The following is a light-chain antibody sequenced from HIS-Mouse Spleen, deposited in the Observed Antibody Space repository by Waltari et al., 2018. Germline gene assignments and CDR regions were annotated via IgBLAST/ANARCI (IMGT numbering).Light chain of an antibody. Sequence: QSALTQPASVSGSPGQSITISCTGTRSDVGGYNYVPWYQQHPGKAPKLMIDDVSNRPSGLSDRLSGSKSCNTASLTISALQAEDEGDYYCSSYTRSSFNVVFGGGTKLTVL. V-gene: IGLV2-14*03. J-gene: IGLJ2*01. CDR2: DVS. CDR3: SSYTRSSFNVV. CDR1: RSDVGGYNY.